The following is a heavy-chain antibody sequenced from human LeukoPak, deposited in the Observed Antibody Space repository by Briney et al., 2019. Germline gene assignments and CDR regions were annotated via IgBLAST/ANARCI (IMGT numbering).Heavy chain of an antibody. CDR3: ARAERYCSGGSCYSFDY. V-gene: IGHV4-39*01. CDR2: IYYSGST. D-gene: IGHD2-15*01. J-gene: IGHJ4*02. CDR1: GGSISSSNW. Sequence: SETLSLTCAVSGGSISSSNWWSWVRQPPGKGLEWIGSIYYSGSTYYNPSLKSRVTISVDTSKNQFSLKLSSVTAADTAVYYCARAERYCSGGSCYSFDYWGQGTLVTVSS.